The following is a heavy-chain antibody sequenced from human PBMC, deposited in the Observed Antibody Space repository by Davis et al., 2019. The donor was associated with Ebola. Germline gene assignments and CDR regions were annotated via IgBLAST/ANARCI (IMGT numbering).Heavy chain of an antibody. V-gene: IGHV1-69*10. Sequence: SVKVSCKTSGYIFTGYYMHWVRQAPGQGLEWMGEIIPILNIPNYAQKFQGRVTITADTSTSTAYMELRSLRADDTAVYYCARGKEYSSSFFDCWGQGTLVTVSS. CDR2: IIPILNIP. D-gene: IGHD6-6*01. CDR1: GYIFTGYY. J-gene: IGHJ4*02. CDR3: ARGKEYSSSFFDC.